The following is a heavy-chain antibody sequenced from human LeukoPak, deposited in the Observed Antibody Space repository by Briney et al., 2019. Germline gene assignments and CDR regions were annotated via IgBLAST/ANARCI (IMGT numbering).Heavy chain of an antibody. CDR3: ARDAPCSSTSCYIDAYYYYMDV. CDR1: GYTFTGYY. V-gene: IGHV1-2*02. Sequence: ASVTVSCTASGYTFTGYYMHWVRQAPGPGLEWMGWINPNSGGTNYAQKFQGRVTMTRATSISTAYMELSRLRSDDTAVYYCARDAPCSSTSCYIDAYYYYMDVWGKGTTVTVSS. J-gene: IGHJ6*03. D-gene: IGHD2-2*02. CDR2: INPNSGGT.